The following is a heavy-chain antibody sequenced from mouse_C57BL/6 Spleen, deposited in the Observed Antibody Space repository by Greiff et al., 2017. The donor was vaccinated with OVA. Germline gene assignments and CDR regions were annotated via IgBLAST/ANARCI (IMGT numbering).Heavy chain of an antibody. Sequence: QVQLQQPGAELVRPGSSVKLSCKASGYTFTSYWMHWVKQRPIQGLEWIGNIDPSDRETHYNQKFKDKATLTVDKSSSTAYMQLSSVTSEDSAVYDCARGGKNWDVAYWGQGTTLTVSS. CDR2: IDPSDRET. V-gene: IGHV1-52*01. D-gene: IGHD4-1*01. J-gene: IGHJ2*01. CDR3: ARGGKNWDVAY. CDR1: GYTFTSYW.